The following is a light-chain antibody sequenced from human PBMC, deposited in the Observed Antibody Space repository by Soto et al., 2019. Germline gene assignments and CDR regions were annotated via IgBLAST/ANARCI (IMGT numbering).Light chain of an antibody. CDR3: NSYTSSSTYV. CDR2: DVT. Sequence: QSALTQPASVSGSPGQSITISCTGTSSDVGGFNYVSWYQQHPGKAPKLMIYDVTNRPSGASYRFSGSKSGNTASLTISGLQAEDEADYYCNSYTSSSTYVFGTG. CDR1: SSDVGGFNY. V-gene: IGLV2-14*03. J-gene: IGLJ1*01.